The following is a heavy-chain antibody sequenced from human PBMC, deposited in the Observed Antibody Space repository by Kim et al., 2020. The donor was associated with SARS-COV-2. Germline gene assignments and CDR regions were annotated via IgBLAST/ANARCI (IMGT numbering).Heavy chain of an antibody. CDR3: AKDPLPGYSSARAHAFGM. Sequence: GGSLRLSCAASGFTFSIYAMSWVRQAPAKGLEWVSTISGSGGTTYYADSVKGRFTISRENSKNTLYQQMNSLRVEDTAVYYCAKDPLPGYSSARAHAFGMWGQGTVVTVSS. V-gene: IGHV3-23*01. CDR2: ISGSGGTT. J-gene: IGHJ3*02. CDR1: GFTFSIYA. D-gene: IGHD6-19*01.